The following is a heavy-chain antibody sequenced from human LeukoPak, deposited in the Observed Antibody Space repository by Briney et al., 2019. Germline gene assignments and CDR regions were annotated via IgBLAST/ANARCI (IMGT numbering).Heavy chain of an antibody. CDR1: GGSISSYY. CDR2: ICYSGST. J-gene: IGHJ6*02. Sequence: SETLSLTCTVSGGSISSYYWSWIRQPPGKGLEWIGYICYSGSTNYNPSLKSRVTISVDTSKNQFSLKLSSVTAADTAVYYCARGLDSSSCNVWGQGTTVTVSS. D-gene: IGHD6-13*01. V-gene: IGHV4-59*01. CDR3: ARGLDSSSCNV.